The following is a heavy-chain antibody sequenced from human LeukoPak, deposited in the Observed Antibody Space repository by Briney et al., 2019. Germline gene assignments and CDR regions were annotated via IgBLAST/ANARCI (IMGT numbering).Heavy chain of an antibody. CDR3: ARDLWRSSSWSTSDAFDI. D-gene: IGHD6-13*01. CDR1: GGSISSYY. J-gene: IGHJ3*02. Sequence: TSETLSLTCTVSGGSISSYYWSWIRQPAGKGLEWIGRIYTSGSTNYNPSLKSRVTMSVDTSKNQFSLKLSSVTAADTAVYYCARDLWRSSSWSTSDAFDIWGQGTMVTVSS. CDR2: IYTSGST. V-gene: IGHV4-4*07.